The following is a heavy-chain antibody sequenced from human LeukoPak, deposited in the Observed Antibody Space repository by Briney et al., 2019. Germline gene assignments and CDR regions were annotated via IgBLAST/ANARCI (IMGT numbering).Heavy chain of an antibody. Sequence: GGSLRLSCAASGIIFSTYSMNWVRQAPGKGLEWVSYISGSSDTIYYADSVKGRFTISRDNAKNSLYLQMNSLRAEDTAFYHCVRDRSYGAFDYWGQGTLVTVSS. CDR2: ISGSSDTI. CDR1: GIIFSTYS. CDR3: VRDRSYGAFDY. D-gene: IGHD5-18*01. V-gene: IGHV3-48*04. J-gene: IGHJ4*02.